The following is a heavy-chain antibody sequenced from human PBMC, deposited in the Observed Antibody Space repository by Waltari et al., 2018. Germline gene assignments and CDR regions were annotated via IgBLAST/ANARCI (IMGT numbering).Heavy chain of an antibody. CDR2: IYSGGST. V-gene: IGHV3-53*02. CDR1: GFTVRITY. D-gene: IGHD2-15*01. J-gene: IGHJ4*02. Sequence: ELQLVETGVGLVRPGGSLRLSCAATGFTVRITYINWVRQAPGKGPEWLSVIYSGGSTDYADSVKGRFTISRDNSKNTLYLQMDSLTAEDTAIYYCARGAFRAYQPLLYFDYWGLGTPVTVSS. CDR3: ARGAFRAYQPLLYFDY.